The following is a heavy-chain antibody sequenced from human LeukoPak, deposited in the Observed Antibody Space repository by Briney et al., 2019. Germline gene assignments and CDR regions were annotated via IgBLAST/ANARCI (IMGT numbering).Heavy chain of an antibody. D-gene: IGHD6-19*01. V-gene: IGHV3-7*01. J-gene: IGHJ4*02. CDR2: IKQDGSEK. CDR1: GFTFSHYW. CDR3: ARDSSQWLVT. Sequence: PGGSLRLSCAASGFTFSHYWMSWVRQAPGKGLEWVANIKQDGSEKYYVDSVKGRFTISRDDAKNSLYLQMNSLRAEDTDVYYCARDSSQWLVTWGQGTLVTVSS.